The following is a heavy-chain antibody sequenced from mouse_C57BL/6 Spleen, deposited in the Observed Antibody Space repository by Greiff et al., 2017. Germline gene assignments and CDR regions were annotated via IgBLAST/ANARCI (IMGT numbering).Heavy chain of an antibody. V-gene: IGHV1-69*01. J-gene: IGHJ2*01. D-gene: IGHD1-1*02. Sequence: VQLQQPGAELVMPGASVKLSCKASGYTFTSYWMHWVKQRPGQGLEWIGEIDPSDSYTNYNQKFKGKSTLTVDKSSSTAYMQLSSLTSEDSAVYYCARGGNGPYYWGQGTTLTVSS. CDR2: IDPSDSYT. CDR3: ARGGNGPYY. CDR1: GYTFTSYW.